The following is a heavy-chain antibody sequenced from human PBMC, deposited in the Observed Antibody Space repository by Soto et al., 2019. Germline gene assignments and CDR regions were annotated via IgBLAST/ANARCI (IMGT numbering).Heavy chain of an antibody. CDR2: VYWDDDK. V-gene: IGHV2-5*02. CDR3: AHSAARPLWIDP. CDR1: GFSLSTSGVG. Sequence: QITLKESGPTLVKPTQTLTLTCTFSGFSLSTSGVGVGWIRQPPGRDLEWLALVYWDDDKRYSPSLKNRLTITKDTPKNQVVLTMTNMDPVDTATYYCAHSAARPLWIDPWGQGTLVTVSS. J-gene: IGHJ5*02. D-gene: IGHD6-13*01.